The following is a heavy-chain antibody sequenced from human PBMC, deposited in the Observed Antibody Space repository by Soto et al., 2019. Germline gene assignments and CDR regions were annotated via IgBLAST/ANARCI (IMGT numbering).Heavy chain of an antibody. CDR2: ISSTTNYI. J-gene: IGHJ4*02. CDR3: ARESEDLTSNFDY. CDR1: GFTFTRYS. Sequence: EVQLVESGGGLVKPGGSLRLSCAASGFTFTRYSMNWVRQAPGKGLELVSSISSTTNYIYYGDAMKGRFTISRDNAKNSLYLEMTSLRAEDTAVYVCARESEDLTSNFDYWGQGTLVTVSS. V-gene: IGHV3-21*06.